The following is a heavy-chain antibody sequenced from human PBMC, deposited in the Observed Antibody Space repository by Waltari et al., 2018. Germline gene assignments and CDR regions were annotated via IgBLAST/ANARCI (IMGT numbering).Heavy chain of an antibody. CDR1: GGSFSGYY. Sequence: QVQLQQWGAGLLKPSETLSLTCAVYGGSFSGYYWRWLRQPPGKGLEWIGEINHSGSTNYNPSLKSRVTISVDTSKNQFSLKLSSVTAADTAVYYCARSTRRAYYYYGMDVWGQGTTVTVSS. CDR2: INHSGST. CDR3: ARSTRRAYYYYGMDV. V-gene: IGHV4-34*01. J-gene: IGHJ6*02.